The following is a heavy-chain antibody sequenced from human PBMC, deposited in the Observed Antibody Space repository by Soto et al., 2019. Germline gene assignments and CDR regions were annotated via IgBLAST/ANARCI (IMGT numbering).Heavy chain of an antibody. D-gene: IGHD2-15*01. CDR3: ARARWYDAFDV. V-gene: IGHV4-38-2*01. CDR2: IFHGGNT. J-gene: IGHJ3*01. Sequence: SETLSLTCAVSGFFISSGNYWGWIRKPPGKGLEWIGSIFHGGNTYYNPSLKSRVTISVDMSKNQFSLELNSVTAADTAVYYCARARWYDAFDVWGQGTVVTVSS. CDR1: GFFISSGNY.